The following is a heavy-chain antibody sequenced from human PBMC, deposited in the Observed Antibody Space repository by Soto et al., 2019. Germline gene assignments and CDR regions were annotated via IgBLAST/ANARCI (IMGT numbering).Heavy chain of an antibody. CDR3: ASVQELHYYCGRDV. V-gene: IGHV1-69*12. D-gene: IGHD4-4*01. Sequence: QVQLVPSGAEVKKPGSSVKVSCKASGGTFSSYAISWVRQAPGQGLEWMGGIIPIFGTANYAQKFQGRVTITADDSTSTAYMERSSLRSEDTAVYYCASVQELHYYCGRDVWGQGTTVTVSS. CDR2: IIPIFGTA. CDR1: GGTFSSYA. J-gene: IGHJ6*02.